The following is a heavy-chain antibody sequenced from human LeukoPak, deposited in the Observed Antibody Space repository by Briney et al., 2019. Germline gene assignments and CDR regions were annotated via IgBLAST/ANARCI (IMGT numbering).Heavy chain of an antibody. Sequence: APVKVSCKASGYIFTAYHMHWVRQAPGQGLEWMGWINPNSGGTNYAPKFQGRVTMTRDTSFTTAYMELTRLTSDDTAIYYCARQDRVSPTFPNNWFDPWAREPWSPSPQ. CDR3: ARQDRVSPTFPNNWFDP. D-gene: IGHD2-8*01. CDR2: INPNSGGT. V-gene: IGHV1-2*02. CDR1: GYIFTAYH. J-gene: IGHJ5*02.